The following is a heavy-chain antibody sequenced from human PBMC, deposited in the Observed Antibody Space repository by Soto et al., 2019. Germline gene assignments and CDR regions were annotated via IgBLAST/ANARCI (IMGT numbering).Heavy chain of an antibody. CDR3: AKDMRPDGVWDFDS. Sequence: EGQLLESGGGLVQPGASLRLSCATSGFTFSTYTMAWVRQAPGRGPEWVSGIAQNGGTYYADSVKGRFTISRDNSMNTVSLQMTALKGEDTDIYYCAKDMRPDGVWDFDSWGQGTLVTVAS. V-gene: IGHV3-23*01. D-gene: IGHD4-17*01. CDR1: GFTFSTYT. CDR2: IAQNGGT. J-gene: IGHJ4*02.